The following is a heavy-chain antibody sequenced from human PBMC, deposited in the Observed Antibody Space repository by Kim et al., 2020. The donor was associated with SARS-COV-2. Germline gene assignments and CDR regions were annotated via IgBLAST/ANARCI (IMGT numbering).Heavy chain of an antibody. J-gene: IGHJ4*02. Sequence: SYAQKFQGRVTMTRDTSTSTVYMELSSLRSEDTAVYYCASKNRSGSYLGYWGQGTLVTVSS. D-gene: IGHD1-26*01. V-gene: IGHV1-46*01. CDR3: ASKNRSGSYLGY.